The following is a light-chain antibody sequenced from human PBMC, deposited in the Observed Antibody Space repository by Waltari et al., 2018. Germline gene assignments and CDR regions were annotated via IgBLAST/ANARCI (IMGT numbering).Light chain of an antibody. CDR2: SNN. Sequence: QSVLTQPPSASGTPGQRVTISCSGSNSNIGRNTVNWYQQPPGTAPKLLIYSNNQRPSGVPDRFSGSKSGTSASLAISGLQSEDEADYYCAAWDVSLNGRVFGGGTKLTVL. CDR3: AAWDVSLNGRV. J-gene: IGLJ3*02. CDR1: NSNIGRNT. V-gene: IGLV1-44*01.